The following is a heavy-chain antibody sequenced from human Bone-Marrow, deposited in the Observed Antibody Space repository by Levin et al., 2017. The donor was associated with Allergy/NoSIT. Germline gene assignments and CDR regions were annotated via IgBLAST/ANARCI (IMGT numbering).Heavy chain of an antibody. J-gene: IGHJ5*02. Sequence: LRLSCTVSGGSISSGGYYWSWIRQHPGKGLEWIGYIYYSGSTYYNPSLKSRVTISVDTSKNQFSLKLSSVTAADTAVYYCARDSVWNPGWFDPWGQGTLVTVSS. D-gene: IGHD5/OR15-5a*01. CDR1: GGSISSGGYY. CDR3: ARDSVWNPGWFDP. CDR2: IYYSGST. V-gene: IGHV4-31*03.